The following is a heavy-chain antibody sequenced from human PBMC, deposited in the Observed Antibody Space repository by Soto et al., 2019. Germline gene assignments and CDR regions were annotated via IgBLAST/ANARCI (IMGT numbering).Heavy chain of an antibody. CDR1: GGSVSSGSYY. V-gene: IGHV4-61*01. J-gene: IGHJ5*02. CDR3: ARGESWFDP. Sequence: SETLSLTCTVSGGSVSSGSYYWSWIRQPPGKGLEWIGYIYYSGSTNYNPSLKSRVTISVDTSKNQFSLKLSSVTAADTAVYYCARGESWFDPWGQGTLVTAPQ. CDR2: IYYSGST.